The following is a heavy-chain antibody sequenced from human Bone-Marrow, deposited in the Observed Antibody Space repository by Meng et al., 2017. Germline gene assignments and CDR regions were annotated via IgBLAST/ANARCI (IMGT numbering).Heavy chain of an antibody. CDR2: ISYDGSNK. CDR1: GFTFSSYA. J-gene: IGHJ3*02. D-gene: IGHD2-21*02. CDR3: ARVPTVVTAIGAFDI. V-gene: IGHV3-30*01. Sequence: GESLKISCAASGFTFSSYAMHWVRQAPGKGLEWVAVISYDGSNKYYADSVKGRFTISRDNSKNTLYLQMNSLRAEDTAVYYCARVPTVVTAIGAFDIWGQGTRVTVSS.